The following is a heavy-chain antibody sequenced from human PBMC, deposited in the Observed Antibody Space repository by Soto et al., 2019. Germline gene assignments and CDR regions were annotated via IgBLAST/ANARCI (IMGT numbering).Heavy chain of an antibody. CDR2: ISYDGSNK. CDR1: GFTFSSYG. V-gene: IGHV3-30*18. D-gene: IGHD3-9*01. CDR3: AKVGDYDILTGYYTD. J-gene: IGHJ4*02. Sequence: GGSLRLSCAASGFTFSSYGMHWVRQAPGKGLEWVAVISYDGSNKYYADSVKGRFTISRDNSKNTLYLQMNSLRAEDTAVYYCAKVGDYDILTGYYTDWGQGTLVTVSS.